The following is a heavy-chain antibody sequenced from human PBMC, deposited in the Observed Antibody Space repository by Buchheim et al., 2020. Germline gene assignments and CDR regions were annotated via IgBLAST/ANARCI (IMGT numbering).Heavy chain of an antibody. CDR1: GGSISSSNW. CDR3: ARAPHRGTIFGVVKRQGNWFDP. CDR2: IYHSGST. V-gene: IGHV4-4*02. Sequence: QVQLQESGPGLVKPSGTLSLTCAVSGGSISSSNWWSWVRQPPGKGLEWIGEIYHSGSTNYNPSLKSRVIISVDKAKNQFSLKLSSVTAADTAVYYCARAPHRGTIFGVVKRQGNWFDPWGQETL. D-gene: IGHD3-3*01. J-gene: IGHJ5*02.